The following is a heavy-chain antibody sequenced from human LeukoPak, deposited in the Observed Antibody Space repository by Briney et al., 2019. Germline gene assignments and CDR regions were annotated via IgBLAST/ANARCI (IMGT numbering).Heavy chain of an antibody. V-gene: IGHV3-30*02. D-gene: IGHD6-13*01. Sequence: PGGSLRLSCAASGFTFSSYGMHWVRQAPGKGLEWVAFIRYDGSNKYYADSVKGRFTISRDNSKNTLYLQMNSLRAEDTAVYYCAMPNRIAAAGYYYYYGMDVWGQGTTVTVSS. CDR3: AMPNRIAAAGYYYYYGMDV. J-gene: IGHJ6*02. CDR2: IRYDGSNK. CDR1: GFTFSSYG.